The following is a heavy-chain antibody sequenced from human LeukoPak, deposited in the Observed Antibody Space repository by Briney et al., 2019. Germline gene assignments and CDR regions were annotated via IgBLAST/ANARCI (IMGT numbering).Heavy chain of an antibody. V-gene: IGHV4-34*01. CDR3: ARSRSGRPGSYYYYYYYMDV. D-gene: IGHD3-10*01. Sequence: SETLSLTCAVYGGSFSGYYWSWIRQPPGKGLEWIGEINHSGSTNYNPSLKSRVTISVDTSKNQFSLKLSSVTAADTAVYYCARSRSGRPGSYYYYYYYMDVWGKGTTVTISS. CDR2: INHSGST. CDR1: GGSFSGYY. J-gene: IGHJ6*03.